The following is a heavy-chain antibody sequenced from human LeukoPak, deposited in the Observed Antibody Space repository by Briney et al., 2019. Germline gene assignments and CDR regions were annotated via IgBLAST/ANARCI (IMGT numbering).Heavy chain of an antibody. V-gene: IGHV1-2*02. Sequence: ASVKVSCKASGYAFTGYNMRWVRQAPGQGLEWMGWINPNSGGTNYAQKFQGRVTMTRDTSISTAYMELSRLTSDDTAVYYCARWFTITSGDYDILTGSYHRGMDVWGQGTTVTVSS. J-gene: IGHJ6*02. CDR2: INPNSGGT. CDR1: GYAFTGYN. CDR3: ARWFTITSGDYDILTGSYHRGMDV. D-gene: IGHD3-9*01.